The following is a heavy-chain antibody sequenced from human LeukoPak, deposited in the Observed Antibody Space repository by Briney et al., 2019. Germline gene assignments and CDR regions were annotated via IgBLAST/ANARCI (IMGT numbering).Heavy chain of an antibody. J-gene: IGHJ6*03. CDR2: MNPNSGNT. CDR3: AKVYSSGWSVRYYYYYYMDV. V-gene: IGHV1-8*01. CDR1: GYTFTSYD. Sequence: ASVKVSCKASGYTFTSYDINWVRQATGQGLEWMGWMNPNSGNTGYAQKFQGRVTMTRNTSISTAYMELSSLRSEDTAVYYCAKVYSSGWSVRYYYYYYMDVWGKGTTVTVSS. D-gene: IGHD6-13*01.